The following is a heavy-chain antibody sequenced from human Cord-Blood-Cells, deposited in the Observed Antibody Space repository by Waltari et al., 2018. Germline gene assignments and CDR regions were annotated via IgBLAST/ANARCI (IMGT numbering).Heavy chain of an antibody. CDR2: ISSSSSTI. Sequence: EVQLVESGGGLVQHGGSLRPSCPASGFPFSSSRLHWVRQAPGKGLEWVSYISSSSSTIYYADSVKGRFTISRDNAKNSLYLQMNSLRAEDTAVYYCARFDSSGAFDIWGQGTMVTVSS. CDR3: ARFDSSGAFDI. V-gene: IGHV3-48*01. J-gene: IGHJ3*02. CDR1: GFPFSSSR. D-gene: IGHD3-22*01.